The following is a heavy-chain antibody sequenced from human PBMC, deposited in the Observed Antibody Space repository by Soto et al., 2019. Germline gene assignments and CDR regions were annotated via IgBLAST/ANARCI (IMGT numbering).Heavy chain of an antibody. Sequence: GGSLRLSCAASGFTFSSYSMNWVRQAPGKGLEWVSSISSSSSYIYYADSVKGRFTISRDKAKNSLYLQMNSLRAEDTAVYYCARDLSIAAAGTDYYYYYGMDVWGQGTTLTVSS. CDR1: GFTFSSYS. CDR3: ARDLSIAAAGTDYYYYYGMDV. CDR2: ISSSSSYI. D-gene: IGHD6-13*01. V-gene: IGHV3-21*01. J-gene: IGHJ6*02.